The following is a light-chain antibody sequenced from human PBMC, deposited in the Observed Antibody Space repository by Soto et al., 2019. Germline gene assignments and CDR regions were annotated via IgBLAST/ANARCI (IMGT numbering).Light chain of an antibody. CDR1: QSVNAK. CDR3: QQYNTWLWT. J-gene: IGKJ1*01. V-gene: IGKV3-15*01. CDR2: GAS. Sequence: EVVMTQSPATLSVSPGERATLSCRASQSVNAKLAWYQQKPGQAPRLLIHGASNRATGIPARFSGSGYGTEFILTISSQQSEDLAVYYCQQYNTWLWTFGQGTKVEI.